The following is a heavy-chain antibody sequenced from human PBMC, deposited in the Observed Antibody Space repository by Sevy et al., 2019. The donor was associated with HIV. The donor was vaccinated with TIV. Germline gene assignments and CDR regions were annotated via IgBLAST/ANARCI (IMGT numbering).Heavy chain of an antibody. J-gene: IGHJ5*02. Sequence: GGSLRLSCAVAGFIFSDFTMHWVRQAPGKGLEWVAVISNDGSNQYYADSVKGRFTISRDNSKNTLYLQMNSLGAEDTAVYYCARARLDDYYYDISGSWGQGTLVTVSS. CDR1: GFIFSDFT. CDR3: ARARLDDYYYDISGS. V-gene: IGHV3-30-3*01. CDR2: ISNDGSNQ. D-gene: IGHD3-22*01.